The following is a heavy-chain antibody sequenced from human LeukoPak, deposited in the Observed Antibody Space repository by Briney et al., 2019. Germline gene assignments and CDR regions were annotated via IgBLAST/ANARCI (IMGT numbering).Heavy chain of an antibody. CDR2: FDPEDGET. CDR3: ATESPYSGSYQLDWYFDL. D-gene: IGHD1-26*01. CDR1: GYTLTELS. J-gene: IGHJ2*01. Sequence: ASVKVSCKVSGYTLTELSMHWVRQAPGKGLEWMGGFDPEDGETIYAQKFQGRVTMTEDTSTDTAYMELSSLRSEDTAVYYCATESPYSGSYQLDWYFDLWGRGTLVTVSS. V-gene: IGHV1-24*01.